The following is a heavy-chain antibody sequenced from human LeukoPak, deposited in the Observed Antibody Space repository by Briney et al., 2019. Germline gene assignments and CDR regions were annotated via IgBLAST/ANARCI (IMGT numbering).Heavy chain of an antibody. V-gene: IGHV3-23*01. CDR3: AKARSLTCGGDRYQIDY. D-gene: IGHD2-21*02. CDR2: ISGSGYTT. J-gene: IGHJ4*02. Sequence: GGSLRLSCVASGFTFSSFAINWVRQAPGKGLEWVSGISGSGYTTYYADSVRGRFSISRDNSRNTLSLQMSSLRAEDTAVYYCAKARSLTCGGDRYQIDYWGQGTLVIVSS. CDR1: GFTFSSFA.